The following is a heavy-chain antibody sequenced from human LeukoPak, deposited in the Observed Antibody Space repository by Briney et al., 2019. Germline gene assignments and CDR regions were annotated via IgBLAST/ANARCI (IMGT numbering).Heavy chain of an antibody. CDR2: ICYSGST. J-gene: IGHJ4*02. CDR3: PNPYGAAGLD. Sequence: SETLSLTCTVSGXSISSSSDYWGWIRQPPGKGLEWIGCICYSGSTYYYPTLNSRLTISVDTSNTQYPLKLTSVTAADTAGYYCPNPYGAAGLDWGQGTLVTVSS. D-gene: IGHD4-17*01. V-gene: IGHV4-39*01. CDR1: GXSISSSSDY.